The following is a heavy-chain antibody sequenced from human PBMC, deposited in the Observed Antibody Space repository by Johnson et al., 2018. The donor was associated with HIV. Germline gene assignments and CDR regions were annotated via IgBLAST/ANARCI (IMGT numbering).Heavy chain of an antibody. V-gene: IGHV3-23*04. Sequence: EVQLVESGGGLVQPGGSLRLSCAASGFTFSSYAMSWVRQAPGKGLEWVSAISGSGGSTYYADSVKGRFTIPRDNSKNSLYLQMNSLRAEDTALYYCARDESYRRYALTAFDIWGQGTMVTVSS. CDR2: ISGSGGST. D-gene: IGHD1-14*01. CDR1: GFTFSSYA. CDR3: ARDESYRRYALTAFDI. J-gene: IGHJ3*02.